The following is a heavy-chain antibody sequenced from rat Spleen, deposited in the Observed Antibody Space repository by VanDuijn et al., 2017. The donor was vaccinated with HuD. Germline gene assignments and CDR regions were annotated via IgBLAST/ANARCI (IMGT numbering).Heavy chain of an antibody. Sequence: EVQLVESGGGLVQPGRSMKLSCAASGFTFSDYYMAWVRQAPGKGLEWVASINYEGSSIYYGESVKGRFTISRHNAKSTLYLQMNSLRSEDTATYYCARGPPFDYWGQGVMVTVSS. D-gene: IGHD3-1*01. CDR1: GFTFSDYY. CDR2: INYEGSSI. V-gene: IGHV5-22*01. J-gene: IGHJ2*01. CDR3: ARGPPFDY.